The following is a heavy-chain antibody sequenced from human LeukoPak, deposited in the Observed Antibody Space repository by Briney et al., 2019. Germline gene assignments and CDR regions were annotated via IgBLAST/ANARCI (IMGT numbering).Heavy chain of an antibody. CDR1: GGSFNSYA. V-gene: IGHV1-69*06. CDR2: IIPIFGTA. CDR3: ARSQPLAYFDL. J-gene: IGHJ2*01. Sequence: SEKVSCKASGGSFNSYAISWVRQAPGQGLEWMGGIIPIFGTANYAQKFQGRVTITADKSTNTAYMELSSLRSEDTAVYYCARSQPLAYFDLWGRGTLVTVSS.